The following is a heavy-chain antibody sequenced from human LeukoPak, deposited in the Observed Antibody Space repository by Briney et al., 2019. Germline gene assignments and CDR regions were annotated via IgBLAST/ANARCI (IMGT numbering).Heavy chain of an antibody. J-gene: IGHJ4*02. CDR3: ARFETVAAKPFEY. D-gene: IGHD6-19*01. Sequence: GGSLRLSCAGSGFSFSGYSINWVRQAPGKGLEWGSSISGNSAYIFYADSVKGRFTISRDNAENSLYLQMNSLKAEDTAVYYCARFETVAAKPFEYWGQGTLVTVSS. CDR2: ISGNSAYI. CDR1: GFSFSGYS. V-gene: IGHV3-21*01.